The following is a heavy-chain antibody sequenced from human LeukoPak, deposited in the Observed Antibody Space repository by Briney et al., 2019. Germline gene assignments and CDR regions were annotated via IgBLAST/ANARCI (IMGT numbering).Heavy chain of an antibody. Sequence: SETLSLTCTVSGGSSSGYYWSWLRQPPGKGLEWIGYIYYSGSTNYNPSLKSRVTISVDTSKNQFSLKLSSVSAADTAVYYCAGHDHHTVTTGDYYYYMDVWGKGTTVTVSS. CDR2: IYYSGST. CDR3: AGHDHHTVTTGDYYYYMDV. V-gene: IGHV4-59*08. J-gene: IGHJ6*03. D-gene: IGHD4-17*01. CDR1: GGSSSGYY.